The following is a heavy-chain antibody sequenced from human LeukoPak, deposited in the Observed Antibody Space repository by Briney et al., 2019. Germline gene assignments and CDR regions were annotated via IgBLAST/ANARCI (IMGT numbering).Heavy chain of an antibody. CDR2: ISGSGGST. D-gene: IGHD3-3*01. V-gene: IGHV3-23*01. J-gene: IGHJ6*03. Sequence: PGGSLRLSCAASGFTFSSYAMSWVRQAPGKGLEWVSAISGSGGSTYYADSVKGRFTISRDNSKNTLYLQMNSLRAEDTAVYYCAEYEQASHYYYYYMDVWGKGTTVTVSS. CDR3: AEYEQASHYYYYYMDV. CDR1: GFTFSSYA.